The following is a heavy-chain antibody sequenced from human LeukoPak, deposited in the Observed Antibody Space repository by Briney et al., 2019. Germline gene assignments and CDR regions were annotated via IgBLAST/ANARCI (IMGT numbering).Heavy chain of an antibody. V-gene: IGHV1-69*01. J-gene: IGHJ4*02. Sequence: SVKVSCKASGGTFSSYAISWVRQAPGQGREWMGGIIPIFGTANYAQNFQGRVTITADESTSTAYMELSSLRSEDTAVYYCARDPSSLGYCSGGSCSASHWGQGTLVTVSS. CDR1: GGTFSSYA. CDR3: ARDPSSLGYCSGGSCSASH. CDR2: IIPIFGTA. D-gene: IGHD2-15*01.